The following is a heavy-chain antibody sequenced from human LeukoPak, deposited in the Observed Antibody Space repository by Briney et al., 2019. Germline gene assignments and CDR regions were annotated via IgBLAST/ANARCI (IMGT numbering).Heavy chain of an antibody. CDR2: IYSGGTT. CDR1: GFIVSGHY. Sequence: GGSLRLSCAASGFIVSGHYMGWVRQAPGKGLEWVSVIYSGGTTDYADSVKGRFTISRDDSKNTLYLEMNSLRVEDTAVYYCARGPGDSPLMLKYHYDMDVWAKGTTVSVSS. V-gene: IGHV3-53*01. D-gene: IGHD2-21*02. J-gene: IGHJ6*04. CDR3: ARGPGDSPLMLKYHYDMDV.